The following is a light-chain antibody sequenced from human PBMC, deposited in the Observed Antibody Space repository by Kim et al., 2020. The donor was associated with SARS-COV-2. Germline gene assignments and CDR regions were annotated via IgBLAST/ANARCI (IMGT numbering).Light chain of an antibody. CDR2: DVD. CDR3: SSYTISTTWV. Sequence: GQSHTISCTGTSSDVGGYDYVSWYQQHPGKAPKVMIYDVDKRPSGVSNRFSGSKSGNTASLTISGLQAEDEADYFCSSYTISTTWVFGGGTQLTVL. V-gene: IGLV2-14*04. CDR1: SSDVGGYDY. J-gene: IGLJ3*02.